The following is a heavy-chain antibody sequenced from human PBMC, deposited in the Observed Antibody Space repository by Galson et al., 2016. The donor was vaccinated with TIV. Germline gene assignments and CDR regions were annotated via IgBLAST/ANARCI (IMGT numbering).Heavy chain of an antibody. Sequence: SLRLSCAASGLSVSINYVTWVRQAPGKGLEWVSLISDGGKTYYSDSVRGRFTISRDNSKNTLCLQMNGLRAEDSAVYYCARDRVVDGYYYYYYYGLDVWGQGTAVTVSS. D-gene: IGHD3-22*01. CDR3: ARDRVVDGYYYYYYYGLDV. CDR1: GLSVSINY. CDR2: ISDGGKT. J-gene: IGHJ6*02. V-gene: IGHV3-66*02.